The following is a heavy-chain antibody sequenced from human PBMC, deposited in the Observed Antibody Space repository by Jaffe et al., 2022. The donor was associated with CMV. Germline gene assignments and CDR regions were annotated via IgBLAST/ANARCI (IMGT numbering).Heavy chain of an antibody. J-gene: IGHJ4*02. CDR3: TRTDYNDFENDY. D-gene: IGHD4-17*01. CDR1: GYKLSNHG. V-gene: IGHV1-18*04. Sequence: QVQLVQSGAEAQRPGASVKISCKASGYKLSNHGVAWVRQARGQGLEWMAWISAYSGDTRFGHNFQGRVLLTTDTATNTAYLELTNLRSDDTAMYYCTRTDYNDFENDYWGQGTPVTVSS. CDR2: ISAYSGDT.